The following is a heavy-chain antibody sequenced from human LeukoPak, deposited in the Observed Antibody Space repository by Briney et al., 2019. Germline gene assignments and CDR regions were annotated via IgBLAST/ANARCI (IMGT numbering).Heavy chain of an antibody. CDR3: ARDANDFWSGYSDY. CDR1: GGSISSGSYY. V-gene: IGHV4-61*02. J-gene: IGHJ4*02. D-gene: IGHD3-3*01. CDR2: IYTSGST. Sequence: SQTLSLTCTVSGGSISSGSYYWSWIRQPAGKGLEWLGRIYTSGSTNYNPSLKSRVTISVDTSKNQFSLKLSSVTAADTAVYYCARDANDFWSGYSDYWGQGTLVTVSS.